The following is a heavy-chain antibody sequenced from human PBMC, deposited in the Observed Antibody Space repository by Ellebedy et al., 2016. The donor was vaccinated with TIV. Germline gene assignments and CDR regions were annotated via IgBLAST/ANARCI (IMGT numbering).Heavy chain of an antibody. CDR3: ARLSDMVATSG. J-gene: IGHJ4*02. V-gene: IGHV4-39*01. CDR2: IYYSGTT. Sequence: TFSRFWMTWVRHSPGKGLEWIGNIYYSGTTYYNPSLKSRVTISVDTSKNQFSLKLSSVTAADTAVYYCARLSDMVATSGWGQGTLVTVSS. CDR1: TFSRFW. D-gene: IGHD5-12*01.